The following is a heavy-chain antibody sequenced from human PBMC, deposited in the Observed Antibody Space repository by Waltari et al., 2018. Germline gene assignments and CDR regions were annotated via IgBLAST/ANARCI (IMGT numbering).Heavy chain of an antibody. J-gene: IGHJ6*02. D-gene: IGHD3-22*01. V-gene: IGHV3-30*04. Sequence: QVQLVESGGGVVQPGRSLRISCAASEFTFSSSPMHWVRQAPGKGLEWVSVISYNERNIYYVDSVKGRFTISRDNSKKMLYLQMNNLRAEDTAVYYCARDYCDRTNCHGMDVWGQGTTVTVSS. CDR1: EFTFSSSP. CDR3: ARDYCDRTNCHGMDV. CDR2: ISYNERNI.